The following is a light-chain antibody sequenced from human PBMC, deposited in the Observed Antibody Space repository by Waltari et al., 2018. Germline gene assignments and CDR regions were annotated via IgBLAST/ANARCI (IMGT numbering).Light chain of an antibody. CDR3: QHSYITHLT. J-gene: IGKJ1*01. CDR1: QSISSY. V-gene: IGKV1-39*01. Sequence: DIQMTQSPSSLSASVGDRVTITCRASQSISSYLNWYQQKPGKAPKLLIYAASSLQSGVPSRFSGSGSGTDFTLTISSLQPEDFATYYCQHSYITHLTFVQWTFVEIK. CDR2: AAS.